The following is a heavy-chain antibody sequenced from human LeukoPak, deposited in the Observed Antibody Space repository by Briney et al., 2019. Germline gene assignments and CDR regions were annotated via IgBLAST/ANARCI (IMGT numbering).Heavy chain of an antibody. J-gene: IGHJ6*02. CDR2: IIPSGGST. Sequence: GASVEVSCKASGYTFTSYYMHWVRQAPGQGLEWMGIIIPSGGSTSYAQKFRGRVTMTRDTSTSTVYMELSSLRSEDTAVYYCARWWDDGSGYSYLYGMDVWGQGTTVTVSS. CDR3: ARWWDDGSGYSYLYGMDV. D-gene: IGHD3-22*01. V-gene: IGHV1-46*01. CDR1: GYTFTSYY.